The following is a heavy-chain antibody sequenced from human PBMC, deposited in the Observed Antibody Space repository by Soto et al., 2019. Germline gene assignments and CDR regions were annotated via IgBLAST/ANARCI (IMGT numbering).Heavy chain of an antibody. D-gene: IGHD3-10*01. CDR1: GGTFSSYA. J-gene: IGHJ4*02. V-gene: IGHV1-69*13. Sequence: ASVKVSCKASGGTFSSYAISWVRQAPGQGLEWMGRIIPISGTANYAQKFQGRVTVTADESTSTAYMELSSLRSEDTAVCFCASRASGSYYNVAPLGYWGQGTLVTVSS. CDR3: ASRASGSYYNVAPLGY. CDR2: IIPISGTA.